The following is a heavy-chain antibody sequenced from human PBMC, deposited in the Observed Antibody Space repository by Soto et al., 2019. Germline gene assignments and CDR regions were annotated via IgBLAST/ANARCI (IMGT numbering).Heavy chain of an antibody. CDR1: GFTFSSYG. J-gene: IGHJ4*02. V-gene: IGHV3-30*03. CDR2: VANDGSNQ. D-gene: IGHD2-15*01. CDR3: ARSSGGSSWDPPNY. Sequence: QVQLVESGGGVVQPGRSLRLSCAASGFTFSSYGMQWVRQSPGEGPEWVAIVANDGSNQYYAESVKGRFTISRDDSMTTVFLEMDILRPEDRAVYYCARSSGGSSWDPPNYWGQGARVTVSS.